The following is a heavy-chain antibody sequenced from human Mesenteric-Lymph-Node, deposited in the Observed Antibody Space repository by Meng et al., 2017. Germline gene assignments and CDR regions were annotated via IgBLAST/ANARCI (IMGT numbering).Heavy chain of an antibody. J-gene: IGHJ3*01. CDR1: GFTFSSYS. CDR3: ARETQATVGASSSSAFDL. Sequence: GGSLRLSCAASGFTFSSYSMNWVRQAPGKGLEWVSVIHDDGNTYYGDSVKGRFTISRDNSKIMLYLQMNSLRPEDTAVYYCARETQATVGASSSSAFDLWGQGTMVTVSS. CDR2: IHDDGNT. D-gene: IGHD1-26*01. V-gene: IGHV3-66*02.